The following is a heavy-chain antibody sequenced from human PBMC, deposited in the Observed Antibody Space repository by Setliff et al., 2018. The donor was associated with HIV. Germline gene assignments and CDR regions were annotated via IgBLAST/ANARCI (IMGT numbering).Heavy chain of an antibody. D-gene: IGHD2-2*01. V-gene: IGHV4-34*01. CDR2: IDQSGST. CDR1: GESLSGGY. CDR3: ARGLGGYCSSVSCYEADH. Sequence: PSETLSLTCAVSGESLSGGYWSWIRQPPGKGLEWIGEIDQSGSTNYNPSLKSRVTTSVDTSKNQFSLRLSSVTAADTAVYYCARGLGGYCSSVSCYEADHWGQGTLVTVSS. J-gene: IGHJ5*02.